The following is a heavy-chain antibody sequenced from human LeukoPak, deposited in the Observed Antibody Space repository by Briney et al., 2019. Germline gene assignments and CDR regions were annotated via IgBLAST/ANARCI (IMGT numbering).Heavy chain of an antibody. CDR2: IYYSGST. D-gene: IGHD2-2*01. Sequence: SETLSLTCTVSGGSIRSYYWSWIRQPPGKGLEWIGHIYYSGSTNYNPSLKSRVTISVDTSKNQFSLKLSSVPAADTAVYYCAGEVVVPAAMQYYYYYYGMDVWGQGTTVTVSS. J-gene: IGHJ6*02. CDR1: GGSIRSYY. V-gene: IGHV4-59*01. CDR3: AGEVVVPAAMQYYYYYYGMDV.